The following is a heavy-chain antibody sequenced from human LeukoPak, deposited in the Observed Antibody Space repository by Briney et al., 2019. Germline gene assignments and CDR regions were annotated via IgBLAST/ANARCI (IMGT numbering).Heavy chain of an antibody. Sequence: GGSLRLSCAASGFTFSSYAMSWVRQAPGKGLEWVSAISGSGGSTYYADSVKGRFTISRDDSKNMLYLQMSSLRAEDTAVYYCARSGGYPDYFDYWGQGTLVTVSS. CDR3: ARSGGYPDYFDY. D-gene: IGHD2-8*02. CDR1: GFTFSSYA. CDR2: ISGSGGST. V-gene: IGHV3-23*01. J-gene: IGHJ4*02.